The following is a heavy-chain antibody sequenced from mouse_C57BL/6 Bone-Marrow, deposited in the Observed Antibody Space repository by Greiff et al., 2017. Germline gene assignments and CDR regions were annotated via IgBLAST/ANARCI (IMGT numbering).Heavy chain of an antibody. CDR2: IYPGGGYT. D-gene: IGHD2-1*01. J-gene: IGHJ2*01. CDR3: ARRGWYPYYFDD. Sequence: QVQLQQSGAELVRPGTSVKMSCKASGYTFTNYWIGWAKQRPGHGLEWIGDIYPGGGYTNYNEQFKGKATLTADKSSSTAYLQFSSLTSEDAAIYYCARRGWYPYYFDDWGQGTTLTVAS. CDR1: GYTFTNYW. V-gene: IGHV1-63*01.